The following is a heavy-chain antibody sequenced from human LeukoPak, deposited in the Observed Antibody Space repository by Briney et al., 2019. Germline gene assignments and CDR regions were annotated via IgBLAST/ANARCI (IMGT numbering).Heavy chain of an antibody. V-gene: IGHV4-59*01. CDR2: IYYSGST. D-gene: IGHD6-6*01. Sequence: PSETLSLTCTVSGGSISSYYWSWLRQPSGKGLEWIGYIYYSGSTNYNPSLKSRVTISVDTSKNQFSLKLSSVTAADTAVYYCARSRTGHRYSNSLDYWGQGTLVTVSS. J-gene: IGHJ4*02. CDR1: GGSISSYY. CDR3: ARSRTGHRYSNSLDY.